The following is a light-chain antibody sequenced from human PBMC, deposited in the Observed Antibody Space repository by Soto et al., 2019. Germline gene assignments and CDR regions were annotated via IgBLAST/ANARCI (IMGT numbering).Light chain of an antibody. CDR3: QQRSSWPS. CDR2: DAS. CDR1: QSVSSTY. V-gene: IGKV3-11*01. J-gene: IGKJ5*01. Sequence: EIVLTQSPGTLSLSPGERATLSCRASQSVSSTYVAWYQQKPGQAPRLLIYDASNRATGIPARFSGSGSGTDFTLTISSLEPEDFAVYHCQQRSSWPSFGQGTRLEIK.